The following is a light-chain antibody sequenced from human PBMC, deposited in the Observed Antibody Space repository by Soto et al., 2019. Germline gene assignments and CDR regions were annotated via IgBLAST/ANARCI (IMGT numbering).Light chain of an antibody. CDR1: SSDVGGYNY. J-gene: IGLJ1*01. Sequence: LTQPPSASGSPGQSVTISCTGTSSDVGGYNYASWYQQHPAKAPKLIIFDVSKRPSGVPNRFSGSKSGNTASLTISGLRAEDEADYYCCSYVGRNTYVFGTGTKVTVL. V-gene: IGLV2-11*01. CDR2: DVS. CDR3: CSYVGRNTYV.